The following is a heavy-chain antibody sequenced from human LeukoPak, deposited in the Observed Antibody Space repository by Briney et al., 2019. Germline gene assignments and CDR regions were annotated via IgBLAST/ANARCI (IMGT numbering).Heavy chain of an antibody. CDR3: AKGYSGSGTYYTPFDY. J-gene: IGHJ4*02. Sequence: GGSLRLSCAASGFTFRSYAMSWVRQAPGKGLEWVSAISGSGGTTYYADSVRGRFTISRDNSKNTLYLQMNSLRAEDTAVYYCAKGYSGSGTYYTPFDYWGQGTLVTVSA. CDR2: ISGSGGTT. CDR1: GFTFRSYA. V-gene: IGHV3-23*01. D-gene: IGHD3-10*01.